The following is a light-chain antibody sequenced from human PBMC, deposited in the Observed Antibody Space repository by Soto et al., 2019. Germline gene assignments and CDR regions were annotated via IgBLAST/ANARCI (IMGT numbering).Light chain of an antibody. CDR1: SSNIGAGYD. CDR2: GNS. Sequence: QSVLTQPPSVSGAPGQRVTISCTGRSSNIGAGYDVHWYQQLPGTAPKLLIYGNSNRPSGVPDRFSGSKSGTSASLAITGLQAEDEAEYYCQSYDSSLSGSKVFGTGTKVTVL. CDR3: QSYDSSLSGSKV. V-gene: IGLV1-40*01. J-gene: IGLJ1*01.